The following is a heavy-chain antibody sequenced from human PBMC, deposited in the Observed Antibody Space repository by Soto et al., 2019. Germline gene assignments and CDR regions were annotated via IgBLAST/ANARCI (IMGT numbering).Heavy chain of an antibody. CDR1: GFSFSSYW. Sequence: DVQLVESGGDLVQPGGSLRLSCAASGFSFSSYWMTWVRQAPGKGLEWVANIKQDGREKYYVASVKGRFTISRDNGKNLLFLQMDSLTPDDTAVYYCAGGVVRNGAYNGWLDPWGQGTLVTVSS. CDR2: IKQDGREK. V-gene: IGHV3-7*03. D-gene: IGHD3-10*01. CDR3: AGGVVRNGAYNGWLDP. J-gene: IGHJ5*02.